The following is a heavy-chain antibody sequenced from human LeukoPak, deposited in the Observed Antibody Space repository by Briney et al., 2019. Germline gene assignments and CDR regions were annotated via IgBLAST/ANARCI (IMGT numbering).Heavy chain of an antibody. J-gene: IGHJ6*03. CDR3: ARSVVYYYMDV. CDR1: GFTFSSYS. CDR2: ISSSSSYI. V-gene: IGHV3-21*01. Sequence: GGSLRLSCAASGFTFSSYSMNWVRQAPGKGLEWVSSISSSSSYIYCADSVKGRFTISRDNAKNSLYLQKNSLRAEDTAVYYCARSVVYYYMDVWGKGTTVTISS.